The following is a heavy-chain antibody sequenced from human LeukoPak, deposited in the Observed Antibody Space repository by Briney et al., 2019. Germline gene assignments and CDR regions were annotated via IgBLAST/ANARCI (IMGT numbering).Heavy chain of an antibody. CDR1: GFTFSSYG. Sequence: GRSLRLSCAASGFTFSSYGMPWVRQAPGKGLEWVAVISYDGSNKYYADSVKGRFTISRDNSKNTLYLQMNSLRAEDTAVYYCAKGTFGGNFRHYYYYGMDVWGQGTTVTVSS. V-gene: IGHV3-30*18. CDR2: ISYDGSNK. J-gene: IGHJ6*02. D-gene: IGHD4-23*01. CDR3: AKGTFGGNFRHYYYYGMDV.